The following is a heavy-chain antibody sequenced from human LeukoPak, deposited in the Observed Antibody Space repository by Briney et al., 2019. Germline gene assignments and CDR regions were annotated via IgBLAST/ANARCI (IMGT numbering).Heavy chain of an antibody. Sequence: SVKVSCKASGGTFSSYAISWVRQAPGQGLEWMGGIIPIFGTANYAQKFQGRVTITTDESTSTAYMELSSLRFEDTAVYYCARVGEGLLNFGEVEYFFDYWGQGTPVTVSS. J-gene: IGHJ4*02. D-gene: IGHD3-3*01. CDR3: ARVGEGLLNFGEVEYFFDY. CDR2: IIPIFGTA. V-gene: IGHV1-69*05. CDR1: GGTFSSYA.